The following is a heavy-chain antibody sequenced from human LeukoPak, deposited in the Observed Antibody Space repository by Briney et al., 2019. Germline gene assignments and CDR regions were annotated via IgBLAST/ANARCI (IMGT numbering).Heavy chain of an antibody. J-gene: IGHJ4*02. D-gene: IGHD4/OR15-4a*01. Sequence: PGGSLRLSCAASGFTFSSYSMNWVRQAPGKGLEWVSSISGSNSYIYYADSMKGRFTISRDNSKNTLYLQMNSLRAEDTAVYYCARRAGAYSHPYDYWGQGTLVTVSS. V-gene: IGHV3-21*04. CDR3: ARRAGAYSHPYDY. CDR2: ISGSNSYI. CDR1: GFTFSSYS.